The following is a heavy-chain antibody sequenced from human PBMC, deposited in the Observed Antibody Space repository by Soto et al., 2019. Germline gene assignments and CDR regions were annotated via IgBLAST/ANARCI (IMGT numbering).Heavy chain of an antibody. CDR3: AKDIVSAVLHAPQLYFYYGMDV. V-gene: IGHV3-43*01. CDR1: GFTFDDYT. D-gene: IGHD1-1*01. CDR2: ISWDGGST. Sequence: GGSLRLSCAASGFTFDDYTMHWVRQAPGKGLEWVSLISWDGGSTYYADSVKGRFTISIDNSKNFLYLRMNSLRTEDTPLYYCAKDIVSAVLHAPQLYFYYGMDVWGQGTTVTVSS. J-gene: IGHJ6*02.